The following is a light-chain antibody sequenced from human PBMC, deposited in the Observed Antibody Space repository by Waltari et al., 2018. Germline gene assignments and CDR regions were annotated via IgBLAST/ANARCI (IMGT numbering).Light chain of an antibody. Sequence: LSSGYSSNVIAWLQQQPGKGPRYLMKVNSDGSHRKGDDIPDRFSASKSGTECQLTISSLQSEDEADYFCQTGGHGTWVFGGGTKLTVL. CDR3: QTGGHGTWV. J-gene: IGLJ3*02. CDR1: SGYSSNV. V-gene: IGLV4-69*01. CDR2: VNSDGSH.